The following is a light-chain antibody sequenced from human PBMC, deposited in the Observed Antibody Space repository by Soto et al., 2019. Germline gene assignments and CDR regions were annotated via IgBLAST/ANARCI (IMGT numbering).Light chain of an antibody. CDR2: DAS. J-gene: IGKJ5*01. V-gene: IGKV3-11*01. CDR3: QQRSNWIT. CDR1: QSVSTY. Sequence: EIVLTQSPATLSLSPGERATLSCRASQSVSTYLAWYQQKPGQGPRLLIYDASTRATGIPARFSGSGSGTDFTLTISSLEPEDFAVYYCQQRSNWITCGQGTRREIK.